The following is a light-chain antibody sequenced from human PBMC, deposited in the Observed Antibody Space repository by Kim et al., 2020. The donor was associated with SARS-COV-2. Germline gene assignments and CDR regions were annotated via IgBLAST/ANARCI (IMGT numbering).Light chain of an antibody. CDR2: GAA. Sequence: EIVMTQSPATLSVSPGERATLSCRASQSLSSNLAWYQQKPGQPPRLLIYGAATRAPGIPDRFSGSGSGSDFTLTISSLQSEDFAVYFCQQYNNWPMYTFGQGTKLEI. J-gene: IGKJ2*01. V-gene: IGKV3-15*01. CDR1: QSLSSN. CDR3: QQYNNWPMYT.